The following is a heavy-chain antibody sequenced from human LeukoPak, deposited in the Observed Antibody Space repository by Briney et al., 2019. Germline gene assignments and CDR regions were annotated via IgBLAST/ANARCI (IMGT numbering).Heavy chain of an antibody. Sequence: SETLSLTCTVSGGSISSYYWSWIRQPPGKGLEWIGYIYYSGSTNYNPSLKSRVTISVDTSKNQFSLKLSSVTAADTAVYYCARATYGDYCFDYWGQGTLVTVSS. CDR3: ARATYGDYCFDY. CDR2: IYYSGST. CDR1: GGSISSYY. V-gene: IGHV4-59*01. J-gene: IGHJ4*02. D-gene: IGHD4-17*01.